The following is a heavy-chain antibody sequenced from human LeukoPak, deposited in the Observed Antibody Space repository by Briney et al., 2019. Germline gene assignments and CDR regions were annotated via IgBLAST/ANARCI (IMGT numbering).Heavy chain of an antibody. V-gene: IGHV3-15*01. Sequence: PGGSLRLSCAASGFTFSNAWMSWVRQAPGKGLEWVGRIKSKTDGGTTDYAAPVKGRFTISRDDSKNTLYLQMNSLKTEYTAVYYCTTAQLPYYYDFWSGYWGSAFDIWGQGTMVTVSS. CDR3: TTAQLPYYYDFWSGYWGSAFDI. D-gene: IGHD3-3*01. CDR2: IKSKTDGGTT. J-gene: IGHJ3*02. CDR1: GFTFSNAW.